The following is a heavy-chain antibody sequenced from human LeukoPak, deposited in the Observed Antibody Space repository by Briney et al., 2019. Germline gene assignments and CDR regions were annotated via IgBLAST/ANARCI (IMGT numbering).Heavy chain of an antibody. CDR1: GGSISSSTYY. D-gene: IGHD6-19*01. J-gene: IGHJ4*02. CDR2: IYYSGST. Sequence: PSETLSLTCTVSGGSISSSTYYWAWIRQPPGKGLEWIGSIYYSGSTYYNPSLKSRVTISVDTSKNQFSLKLSSVTAADTAVYYCARHMGAVAGPRDWGQGTLVTVSS. CDR3: ARHMGAVAGPRD. V-gene: IGHV4-39*01.